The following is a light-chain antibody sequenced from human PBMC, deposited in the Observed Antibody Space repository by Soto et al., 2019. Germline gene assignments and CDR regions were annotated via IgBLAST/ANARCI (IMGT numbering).Light chain of an antibody. CDR2: VKSDGSH. Sequence: QLVLTQSPSASASLGASVKLTCTLSSGHSSYAIAWYQQQPEKGPRFLMKVKSDGSHNKGDGIPDRFSGSSSGAERHLTISSLQSEDAGDYYCQAWGTSAVFGGGTQLTVL. CDR1: SGHSSYA. J-gene: IGLJ7*01. V-gene: IGLV4-69*01. CDR3: QAWGTSAV.